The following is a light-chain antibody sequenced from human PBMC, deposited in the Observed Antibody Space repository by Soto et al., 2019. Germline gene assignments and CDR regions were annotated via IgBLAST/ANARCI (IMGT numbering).Light chain of an antibody. J-gene: IGLJ3*02. CDR2: EGS. CDR3: CSYAGSSTWV. V-gene: IGLV2-23*01. CDR1: SSDVGSYNL. Sequence: QSALTQPASVSGSPGQSITISCTGTSSDVGSYNLVSWYQQNPGKAPKVMIYEGSQRPSGGSDRFSASQSGNTASLTISGLQAEDEADYYCCSYAGSSTWVFGGGTKLTVL.